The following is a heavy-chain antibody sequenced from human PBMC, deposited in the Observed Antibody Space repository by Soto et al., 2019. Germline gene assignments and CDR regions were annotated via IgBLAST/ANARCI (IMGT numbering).Heavy chain of an antibody. CDR2: INAGNGNT. CDR3: ARDQVDGYYALNYYYYGMDV. V-gene: IGHV1-3*01. D-gene: IGHD3-22*01. Sequence: ASVKVSCKASGYTLTSYAMHWVRQAPGQRLEWMGWINAGNGNTKYSQKFQGRVTITRDTSASTAYMELSSLRSEDTAVYYCARDQVDGYYALNYYYYGMDVWGQGTTVTVSS. J-gene: IGHJ6*02. CDR1: GYTLTSYA.